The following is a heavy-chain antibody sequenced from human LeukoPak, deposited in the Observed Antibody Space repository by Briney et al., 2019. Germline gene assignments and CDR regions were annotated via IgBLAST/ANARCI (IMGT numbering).Heavy chain of an antibody. V-gene: IGHV4-61*08. Sequence: PSETLSLTCTVSGGSISSTEDHWTWIRQRPGKGLEWIGYTSYSGYPDSNPSLKSRVTISVDTSKNQFSLKLSSVTAADTAVYYCARGISWELPPGYWGQGTLVTVSS. CDR1: GGSISSTEDH. CDR3: ARGISWELPPGY. CDR2: TSYSGYP. J-gene: IGHJ4*02. D-gene: IGHD1-26*01.